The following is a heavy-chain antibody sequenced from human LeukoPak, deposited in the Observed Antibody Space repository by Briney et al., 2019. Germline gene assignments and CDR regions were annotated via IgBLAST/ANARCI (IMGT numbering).Heavy chain of an antibody. D-gene: IGHD2-2*01. CDR3: AITHCSSTSCYDYYYYYMDV. Sequence: GASVKVSCKASGYTFTGYYMHWVRQAPGQGLEWMGWINPNSGGTNYAQKFQGRVTMTRDTSISTAYMKLSRLRSDDTAVYYCAITHCSSTSCYDYYYYYMDVWGKGTTVTISS. V-gene: IGHV1-2*02. CDR2: INPNSGGT. J-gene: IGHJ6*03. CDR1: GYTFTGYY.